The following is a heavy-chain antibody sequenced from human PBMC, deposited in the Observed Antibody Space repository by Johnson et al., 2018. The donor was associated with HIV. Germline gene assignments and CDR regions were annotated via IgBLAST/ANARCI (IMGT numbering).Heavy chain of an antibody. CDR3: ARVRERWELLLSDGSDI. D-gene: IGHD1-26*01. CDR1: GFTFSTYV. CDR2: ISHDGSND. Sequence: QVQLVESGGGVVQPGRSLRLSCAASGFTFSTYVMYWVRQAPGKGLEWVALISHDGSNDYCSDSVKGRFTISRDNSKNTMSLQMNSLRTEDTAVYYCARVRERWELLLSDGSDIWGQGTMVTLSS. J-gene: IGHJ3*02. V-gene: IGHV3-30*03.